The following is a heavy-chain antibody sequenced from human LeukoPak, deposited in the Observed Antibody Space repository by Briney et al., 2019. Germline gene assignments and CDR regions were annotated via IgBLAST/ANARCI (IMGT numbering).Heavy chain of an antibody. CDR2: MNPNSGNT. Sequence: ASVKVSCKASGYTFTSYDINWVRQATGQGLEWMGWMNPNSGNTGYAQKSQGRVTMTRNTSISTAYMELRSLRSDDTAVYYCARGHGGDYYFDYWGQGTLVTVSS. CDR3: ARGHGGDYYFDY. J-gene: IGHJ4*02. CDR1: GYTFTSYD. D-gene: IGHD2-21*02. V-gene: IGHV1-8*01.